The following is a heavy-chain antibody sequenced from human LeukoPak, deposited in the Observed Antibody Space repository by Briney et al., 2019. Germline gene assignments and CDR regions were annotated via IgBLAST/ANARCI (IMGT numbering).Heavy chain of an antibody. CDR1: GFTFRSYS. CDR3: ARSLNYYDSSGYRRTYTWFDP. Sequence: PGGSLRLSRAASGFTFRSYSMNWVRQAPGKGLEWVSSISSSSSYIYYADSVRGRFTISIDNAKNSLYLQMNSLRAEDTAVYYCARSLNYYDSSGYRRTYTWFDPWGQGTLVTVSS. CDR2: ISSSSSYI. J-gene: IGHJ5*02. V-gene: IGHV3-21*01. D-gene: IGHD3-22*01.